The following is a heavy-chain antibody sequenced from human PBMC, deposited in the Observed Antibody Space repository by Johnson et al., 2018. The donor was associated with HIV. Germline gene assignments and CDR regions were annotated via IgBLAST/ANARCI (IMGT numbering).Heavy chain of an antibody. V-gene: IGHV3-15*01. CDR1: GFTFSSYG. J-gene: IGHJ3*02. Sequence: VQLVESGGGVVQPGRSLRLSCAASGFTFSSYGMSWVRQAPGKGLEWVGRIKRKTDGGTPDYAAPVKGRFTISRDDSKNTLYLQMNSLKTEDTAVYYCTTDLAAVGSGAFDIWGQGTMVTVSS. D-gene: IGHD6-13*01. CDR3: TTDLAAVGSGAFDI. CDR2: IKRKTDGGTP.